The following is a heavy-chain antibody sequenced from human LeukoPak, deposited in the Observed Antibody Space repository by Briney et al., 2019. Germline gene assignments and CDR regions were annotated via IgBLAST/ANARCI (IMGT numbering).Heavy chain of an antibody. Sequence: SETLSLTCTVSGGSISSYYWSWIRQPPGKGLEWIGYIYTSGSTNYNPSLKSRVTISVDTSKNQFSLKLSSVTAADTAVYYCARLIRIAAAGPADYWYFDLWGRGTLVTVSS. CDR2: IYTSGST. CDR3: ARLIRIAAAGPADYWYFDL. D-gene: IGHD6-13*01. J-gene: IGHJ2*01. V-gene: IGHV4-4*09. CDR1: GGSISSYY.